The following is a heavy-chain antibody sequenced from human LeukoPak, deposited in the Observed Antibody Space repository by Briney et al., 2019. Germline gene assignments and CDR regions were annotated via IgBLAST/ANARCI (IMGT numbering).Heavy chain of an antibody. Sequence: GGSLRLSCAASGFTFSNFAMHWVRQAPDKGLEWVAVISYDGSNKYYADSVKGRFAISRDNSKNTLYLQMNSLRAEDTAVYYCASPTEQWELLRGYFDYWGQGTLVTVSS. CDR2: ISYDGSNK. V-gene: IGHV3-30*09. CDR1: GFTFSNFA. J-gene: IGHJ4*02. D-gene: IGHD1-26*01. CDR3: ASPTEQWELLRGYFDY.